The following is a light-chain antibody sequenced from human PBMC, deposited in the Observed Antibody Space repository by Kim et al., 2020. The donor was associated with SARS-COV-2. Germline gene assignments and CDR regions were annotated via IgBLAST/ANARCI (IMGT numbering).Light chain of an antibody. J-gene: IGKJ1*01. CDR1: QSITNS. CDR2: AAS. CDR3: QKYNSAPWT. V-gene: IGKV1-27*01. Sequence: GDRVTITCRASQSITNSLAWYQQKPRKVPQLLIYAASALQSGVPSRFSGSGSGTDFTLTISSLQPEDVATYYCQKYNSAPWTFGQGNKVDIK.